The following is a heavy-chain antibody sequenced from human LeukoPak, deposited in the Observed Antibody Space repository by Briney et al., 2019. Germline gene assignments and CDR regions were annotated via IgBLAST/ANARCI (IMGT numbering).Heavy chain of an antibody. CDR1: GYTFTSYY. J-gene: IGHJ4*02. Sequence: APVKRSCKASGYTFTSYYMHWVRQTPGQGLEWMGIINPSGGSTSYAQKFQGRVTMTRDTSTSTVYMELSSLRSEDTAVYYCARAAGIWDYWGQRPVLPVSS. CDR2: INPSGGST. CDR3: ARAAGIWDY. D-gene: IGHD1-14*01. V-gene: IGHV1-46*01.